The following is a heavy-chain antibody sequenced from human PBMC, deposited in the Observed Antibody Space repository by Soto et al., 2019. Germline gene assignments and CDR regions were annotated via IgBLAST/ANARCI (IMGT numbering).Heavy chain of an antibody. CDR2: ISSSSSYT. J-gene: IGHJ5*02. CDR1: GFSFSDYY. CDR3: ARDQDWFDP. V-gene: IGHV3-11*05. Sequence: QVQQVESGGGLVKPGGSLRLSCAASGFSFSDYYMSWIRQAPGKGLERVSYISSSSSYTNYADSVKGRFTISRDNAKNSLYLQMNSLRAEDTAVYYCARDQDWFDPWGQGTLVTVSS.